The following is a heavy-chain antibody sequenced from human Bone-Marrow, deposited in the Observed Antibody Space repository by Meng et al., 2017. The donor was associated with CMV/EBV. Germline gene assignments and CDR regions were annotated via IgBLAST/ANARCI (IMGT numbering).Heavy chain of an antibody. V-gene: IGHV5-51*01. CDR2: IYPGDSDT. D-gene: IGHD1-14*01. CDR3: ARLLGGTHFAL. Sequence: GGSLSLSCKGSGYSFTSYWIGWVRQMPGKGLEWMGIIYPGDSDTRYSTSFQGQVTISADKSISTPYLQWSSLEASDTAVYYCARLLGGTHFALWGRGTLVTVSS. J-gene: IGHJ2*01. CDR1: GYSFTSYW.